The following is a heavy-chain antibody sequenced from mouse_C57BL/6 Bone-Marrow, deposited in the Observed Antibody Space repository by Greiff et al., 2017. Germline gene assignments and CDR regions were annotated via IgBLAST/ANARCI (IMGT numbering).Heavy chain of an antibody. J-gene: IGHJ4*01. CDR3: ARGEIYYDYHYAMDY. CDR1: GYTFTDYN. Sequence: EVHLVESGPELVKPGASVKMSCKASGYTFTDYNMHWVKQSHGKSLEWIGYINPNNGGTSYNQKFKGKATLTVNKSSSTAYMELRSLTSEDSAVYYCARGEIYYDYHYAMDYWGQGTSVTVSS. D-gene: IGHD2-4*01. CDR2: INPNNGGT. V-gene: IGHV1-22*01.